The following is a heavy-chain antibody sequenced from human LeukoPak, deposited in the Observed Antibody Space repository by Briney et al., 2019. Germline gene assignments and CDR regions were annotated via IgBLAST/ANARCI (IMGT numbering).Heavy chain of an antibody. D-gene: IGHD4-17*01. J-gene: IGHJ4*02. V-gene: IGHV3-21*01. CDR3: ARDSKGYGDYGEYYFDY. CDR2: ISSSSSYI. CDR1: GFTFSSYS. Sequence: GGSLRLSCAASGFTFSSYSMNWVRQAPGKGLEWVSSISSSSSYIYYADSVKGRFTISRDNAKNSLYLQMNSLRAEDTAVYYCARDSKGYGDYGEYYFDYWGQGTLVTVSS.